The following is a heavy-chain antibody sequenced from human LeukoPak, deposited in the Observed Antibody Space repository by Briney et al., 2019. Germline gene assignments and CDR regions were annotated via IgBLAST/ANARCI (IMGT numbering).Heavy chain of an antibody. CDR1: GGSISRYY. J-gene: IGHJ3*02. CDR2: IYYSGST. CDR3: ARDYDTSGSDAFDI. V-gene: IGHV4-59*12. Sequence: SETLSLTCTVSGGSISRYYWSWIRQPPGKGLEWIGYIYYSGSTNYNPSLKSRVTISVDTSKNQFSLKLSSVTAADTAVYYCARDYDTSGSDAFDIWGQGTMVTVSS. D-gene: IGHD3-22*01.